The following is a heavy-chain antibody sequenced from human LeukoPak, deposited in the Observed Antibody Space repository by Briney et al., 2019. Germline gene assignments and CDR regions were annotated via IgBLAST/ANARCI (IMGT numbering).Heavy chain of an antibody. D-gene: IGHD2-15*01. CDR1: VFTFSSYS. J-gene: IGHJ4*02. Sequence: GGSLRLSCAASVFTFSSYSMSWVRQAPGKGLEWVSAISGSDGSTCYADSVKGRFTISRDNSKNTLYLQMNSLRAEDTAVYYCATMRVAATQDYWGQGTLVTVSS. CDR3: ATMRVAATQDY. CDR2: ISGSDGST. V-gene: IGHV3-23*01.